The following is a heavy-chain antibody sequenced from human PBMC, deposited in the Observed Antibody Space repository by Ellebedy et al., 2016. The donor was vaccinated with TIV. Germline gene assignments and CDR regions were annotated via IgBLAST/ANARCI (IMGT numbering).Heavy chain of an antibody. CDR1: GFTFSSYA. J-gene: IGHJ4*02. D-gene: IGHD2-15*01. Sequence: GGSLRLXXAASGFTFSSYAMSWVRQAPGKGLEWVSAISGSGGSTYYADSVKGRFTISRDNSKNTLYLQMNSLRAEDTAVYYCARDYCSGGSCTLGIFDYWGQGTLVTVSS. CDR3: ARDYCSGGSCTLGIFDY. V-gene: IGHV3-23*01. CDR2: ISGSGGST.